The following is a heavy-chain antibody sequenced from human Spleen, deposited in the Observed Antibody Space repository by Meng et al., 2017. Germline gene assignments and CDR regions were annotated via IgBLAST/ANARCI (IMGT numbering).Heavy chain of an antibody. V-gene: IGHV3-48*03. Sequence: GESLKISCAASGFTFSFYEMNWVRQAPGKGLEWVSYISSSGTTIYYADSVKGRFTISRDKAKNSLYLQMNSLRAEDTAVYYCARGFRVETTMVRGVIGYWGQGTLVTFSS. D-gene: IGHD3-10*01. CDR3: ARGFRVETTMVRGVIGY. CDR2: ISSSGTTI. CDR1: GFTFSFYE. J-gene: IGHJ4*02.